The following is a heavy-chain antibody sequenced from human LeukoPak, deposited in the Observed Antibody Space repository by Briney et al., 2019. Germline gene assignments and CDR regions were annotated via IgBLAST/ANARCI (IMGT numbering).Heavy chain of an antibody. V-gene: IGHV3-23*01. CDR2: ISGSGGST. CDR1: GFTFSSYA. CDR3: AKDRVRGVTNPFDY. Sequence: GGSLRLSCAASGFTFSSYAMSWVRQAPGKGLEWVSAISGSGGSTYYADSVKGRFTISRGNSKNTLYLQMNSLRAEDTAVYYCAKDRVRGVTNPFDYWGQGTLVTVSS. J-gene: IGHJ4*02. D-gene: IGHD3-10*01.